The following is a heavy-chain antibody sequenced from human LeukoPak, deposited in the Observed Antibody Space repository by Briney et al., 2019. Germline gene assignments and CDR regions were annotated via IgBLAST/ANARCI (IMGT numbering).Heavy chain of an antibody. V-gene: IGHV1-69*04. J-gene: IGHJ5*02. CDR1: GGTFSSYA. CDR2: IIPILGIA. CDR3: ARDKGAAAGRLNWFDP. D-gene: IGHD6-13*01. Sequence: SVKVSCKASGGTFSSYAISWVRQAPGQGLEWMGRIIPILGIANYAQKFQGRVTITADKSTSTAYMELSSLRSEDTAVYYCARDKGAAAGRLNWFDPWGQGTLGTVSS.